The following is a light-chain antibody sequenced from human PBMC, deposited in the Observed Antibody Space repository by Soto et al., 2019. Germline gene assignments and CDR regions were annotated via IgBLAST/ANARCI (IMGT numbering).Light chain of an antibody. CDR2: GAS. Sequence: EIVMTQSPATLSVSPGERATLSCRASQSVSSNLAWYQQKPGQAPRLLIYGASTTATGIPARFRGSGSGTEFTLTISSPKAEDFAVYNCQQYNNCPQWTFGQGTKVESK. CDR1: QSVSSN. CDR3: QQYNNCPQWT. J-gene: IGKJ1*01. V-gene: IGKV3-15*01.